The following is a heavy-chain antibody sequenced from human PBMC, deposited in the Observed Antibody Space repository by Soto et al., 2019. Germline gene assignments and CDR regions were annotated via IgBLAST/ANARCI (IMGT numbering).Heavy chain of an antibody. Sequence: QLQLQESGSGLLKPSQTLSLTCTVSGVSIGSGDYSWSWIRQPPGTGLEWLGYIYHRGNTYYNPSLESRLTMTADRSKNQLSLSLRSVTAADTARYYCVSSKYNMVEGHKWFEPCGQGIQVIVDS. CDR3: VSSKYNMVEGHKWFEP. V-gene: IGHV4-30-2*01. CDR2: IYHRGNT. D-gene: IGHD1-20*01. CDR1: GVSIGSGDYS. J-gene: IGHJ5*02.